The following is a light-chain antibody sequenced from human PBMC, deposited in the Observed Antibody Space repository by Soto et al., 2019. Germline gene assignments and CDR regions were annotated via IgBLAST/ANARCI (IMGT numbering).Light chain of an antibody. CDR1: QSISSY. CDR3: QQSYSTPLT. CDR2: AAS. J-gene: IGKJ4*01. Sequence: PVTQLPSPLSAFVGDRVTLTCRASQSISSYLNWYQQKPGKAPKLLIYAASSLQSGVPSRFSGNGSGTDFTLTISSLQPEDFATYYCQQSYSTPLTFGGGTQVDIK. V-gene: IGKV1-39*01.